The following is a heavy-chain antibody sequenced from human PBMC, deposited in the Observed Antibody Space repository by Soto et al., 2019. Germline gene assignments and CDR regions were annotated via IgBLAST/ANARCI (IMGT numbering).Heavy chain of an antibody. Sequence: SVKVSCKASGGTFSSYAISWVRQAPGQGLEWMGGIILIFGTANYAQKFQGRVTITADESTSTAYMELSSLRSEDTAVYYCARGAPQEYYYDSSGFDYWGQGTLVTVSS. J-gene: IGHJ4*02. D-gene: IGHD3-22*01. CDR1: GGTFSSYA. CDR2: IILIFGTA. V-gene: IGHV1-69*13. CDR3: ARGAPQEYYYDSSGFDY.